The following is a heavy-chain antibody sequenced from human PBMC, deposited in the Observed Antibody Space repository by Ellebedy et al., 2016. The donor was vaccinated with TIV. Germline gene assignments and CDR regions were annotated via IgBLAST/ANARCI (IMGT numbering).Heavy chain of an antibody. D-gene: IGHD3-22*01. CDR2: ISSAGDTI. J-gene: IGHJ4*02. CDR1: GFTFSDYY. CDR3: ARMYFYDTSGDIGY. V-gene: IGHV3-11*01. Sequence: PGGSLRLSCAASGFTFSDYYMSWIRQAPGKGLEWISYISSAGDTIYYKDSVKGRFSLSRDNAKNSLYLQMDSLRAEDTAVYYCARMYFYDTSGDIGYWGQGTLVTVSS.